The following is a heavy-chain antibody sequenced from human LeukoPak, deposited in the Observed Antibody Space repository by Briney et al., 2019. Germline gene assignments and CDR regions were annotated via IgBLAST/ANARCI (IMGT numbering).Heavy chain of an antibody. CDR1: GYTFTSFD. Sequence: ASVKVSCKASGYTFTSFDINWVRQATGQGLELMGWMNPNSGNTGYAQKFQGRVTMTRNTSITTAYMELSSLRSEDTAVYYCARGNKDYGDNARGLSDYWGQGTLVTVSS. D-gene: IGHD4-17*01. CDR2: MNPNSGNT. V-gene: IGHV1-8*01. CDR3: ARGNKDYGDNARGLSDY. J-gene: IGHJ4*02.